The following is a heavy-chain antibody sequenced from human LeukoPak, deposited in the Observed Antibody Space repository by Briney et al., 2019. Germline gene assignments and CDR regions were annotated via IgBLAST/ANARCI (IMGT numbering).Heavy chain of an antibody. Sequence: PGGSLRLSCAASGFTFSSYGMHWVRQAPGKGLEWVALIWFDGSNKYYADSVKGRFTISRDNSKNTLYLQMNSLRAEDTAVYYCARDRVVRGHLTRYYYYYGMDVWGQGTTVTVSS. J-gene: IGHJ6*02. CDR3: ARDRVVRGHLTRYYYYYGMDV. V-gene: IGHV3-33*01. D-gene: IGHD3-10*01. CDR2: IWFDGSNK. CDR1: GFTFSSYG.